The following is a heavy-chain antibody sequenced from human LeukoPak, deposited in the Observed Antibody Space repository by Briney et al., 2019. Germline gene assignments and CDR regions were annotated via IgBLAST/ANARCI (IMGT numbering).Heavy chain of an antibody. J-gene: IGHJ4*02. Sequence: GGSLRLSCAASGFTFSSYAMSWVRQAPGKGLEWVSAISGSGGSTYYADSVKGRFTISRDNSKNTLYLQMNSLRAEDTAVYYCANDQFQECYYGSGISFDYWGQGTLVTVSS. D-gene: IGHD3-10*01. V-gene: IGHV3-23*01. CDR2: ISGSGGST. CDR3: ANDQFQECYYGSGISFDY. CDR1: GFTFSSYA.